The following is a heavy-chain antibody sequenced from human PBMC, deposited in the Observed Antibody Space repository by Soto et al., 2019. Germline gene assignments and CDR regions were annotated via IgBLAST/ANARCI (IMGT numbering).Heavy chain of an antibody. D-gene: IGHD3-10*01. CDR1: GFTFSSYA. V-gene: IGHV3-23*01. CDR3: AKPPPQHYYGSGSPYYYGMDG. J-gene: IGHJ6*02. CDR2: ISGSGGST. Sequence: EVQLLESGGGLVQPGGSLRLSCAASGFTFSSYAMSWVRQAPGKGLEWVSAISGSGGSTYYADSVKGRFTIARDNSKNTLYLQMNSLRAEDTAVYYCAKPPPQHYYGSGSPYYYGMDGWGQGTTVTVSS.